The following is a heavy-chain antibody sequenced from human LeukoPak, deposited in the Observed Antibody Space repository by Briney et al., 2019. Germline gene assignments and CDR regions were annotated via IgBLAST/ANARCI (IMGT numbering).Heavy chain of an antibody. D-gene: IGHD6-6*01. CDR3: ARDEAEYSGSYDYFDY. V-gene: IGHV1-18*01. CDR2: ISVFNGNT. Sequence: EASVKVSFKASGYTFTSYGTSWVRHAPGQGLGWMGWISVFNGNTNYAQKLQGRVNMTTDTSKSTAYMELRSLRSDDTAVYYCARDEAEYSGSYDYFDYWGQGTLVTVSS. J-gene: IGHJ4*02. CDR1: GYTFTSYG.